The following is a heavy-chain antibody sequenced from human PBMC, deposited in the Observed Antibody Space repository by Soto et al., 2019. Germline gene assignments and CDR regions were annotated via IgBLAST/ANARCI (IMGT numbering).Heavy chain of an antibody. D-gene: IGHD2-21*02. CDR1: GFTLSDHY. Sequence: EVQLVESGGGLVQPGGSLRLSCAASGFTLSDHYMDWVRQTPGKGLEWVGRSRDKARRYTTEYAASVKGRFTISVDESQNSLFLQMTSLQSEDTAVYYCTRRSPLTVGGHWGQGTLVTVSS. CDR2: SRDKARRYTT. V-gene: IGHV3-72*01. CDR3: TRRSPLTVGGH. J-gene: IGHJ4*02.